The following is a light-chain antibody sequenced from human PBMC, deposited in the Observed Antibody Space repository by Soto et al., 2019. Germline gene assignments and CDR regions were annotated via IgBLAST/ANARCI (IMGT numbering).Light chain of an antibody. CDR3: MQSVQLPLT. Sequence: DIVMTQTPLSLSVTPGQPASISCKSSQSLLYSDGKTYLSWYLQKPGQPPHLLIYEVSNRFSVVPARFSGSGSGTDFTLRISRVEAEDFGVYYCMQSVQLPLTCRGGTTVEIK. CDR2: EVS. CDR1: QSLLYSDGKTY. J-gene: IGKJ4*01. V-gene: IGKV2D-29*01.